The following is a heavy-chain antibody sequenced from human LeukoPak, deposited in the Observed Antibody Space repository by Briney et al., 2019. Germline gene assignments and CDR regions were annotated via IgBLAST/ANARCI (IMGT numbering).Heavy chain of an antibody. CDR3: ARGIFGVVTYPYHYYYMDV. D-gene: IGHD3-3*01. CDR1: GFTFSSYG. V-gene: IGHV3-30*02. J-gene: IGHJ6*03. Sequence: PGGSLRLSCAASGFTFSSYGIHWVRQAPGKGLEWVAFIRYDGSNKYYADSVKGRFTISRDNSKNTLYLQMNSLRAEDTAVYYCARGIFGVVTYPYHYYYMDVWGKGTTVTVSS. CDR2: IRYDGSNK.